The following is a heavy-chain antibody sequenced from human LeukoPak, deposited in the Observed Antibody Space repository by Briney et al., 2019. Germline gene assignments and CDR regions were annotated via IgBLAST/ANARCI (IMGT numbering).Heavy chain of an antibody. D-gene: IGHD1-26*01. CDR3: AKGGKWDVTPFDY. V-gene: IGHV3-23*01. CDR2: ISGGGGST. J-gene: IGHJ4*02. CDR1: GFTLSSYS. Sequence: GGSLRLSCAASGFTLSSYSMNWVRQAPGKGLEWVSTISGGGGSTYYADSVKGRFTISRDNSKNTLYLQVNSLRAEDTAVYYCAKGGKWDVTPFDYWGQGTLVTVSS.